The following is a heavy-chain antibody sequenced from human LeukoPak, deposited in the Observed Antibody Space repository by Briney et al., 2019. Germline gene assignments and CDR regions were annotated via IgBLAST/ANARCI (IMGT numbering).Heavy chain of an antibody. CDR2: ISAYNGNT. J-gene: IGHJ3*02. CDR1: GYTVTSYG. V-gene: IGHV1-18*01. D-gene: IGHD3-22*01. CDR3: ARDKYYYDSSGREGI. Sequence: ASVKVSCKASGYTVTSYGISWVRQAPGQGLEWMGWISAYNGNTNYAQKLQGRVTMTTDTSTSTAYMELRSLRSDDTAVYYCARDKYYYDSSGREGIWGQGTMVTVSS.